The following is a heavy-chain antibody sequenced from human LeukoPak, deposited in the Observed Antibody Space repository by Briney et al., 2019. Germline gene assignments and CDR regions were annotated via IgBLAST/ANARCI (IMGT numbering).Heavy chain of an antibody. CDR3: ARFAYCGGHCWYYFDY. CDR1: GGSISSGGYY. V-gene: IGHV4-31*03. J-gene: IGHJ4*02. CDR2: IYYSGST. Sequence: SQTLSLTCTVSGGSISSGGYYWSWIRQHPGKGLEWIGYIYYSGSTYYNPSLKSRITISVDTSKNQFSLKLSSVTAADTAVYYCARFAYCGGHCWYYFDYWGQGSLVTVSS. D-gene: IGHD2-21*02.